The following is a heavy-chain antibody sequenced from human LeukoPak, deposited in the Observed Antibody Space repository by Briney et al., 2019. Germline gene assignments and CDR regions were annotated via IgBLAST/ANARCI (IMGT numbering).Heavy chain of an antibody. Sequence: GGSLRLSCGASGXTFSRYAMNWVRQAPGQGLEWVAIISYGGNNQYYAESVKGRFTISRDNAKNSLYLQMNSLRAEDTAVYYCAREGLACSGSSCYLAAFDNWGQGIMVTVSS. CDR3: AREGLACSGSSCYLAAFDN. V-gene: IGHV3-30-3*01. CDR1: GXTFSRYA. CDR2: ISYGGNNQ. D-gene: IGHD2-2*01. J-gene: IGHJ3*02.